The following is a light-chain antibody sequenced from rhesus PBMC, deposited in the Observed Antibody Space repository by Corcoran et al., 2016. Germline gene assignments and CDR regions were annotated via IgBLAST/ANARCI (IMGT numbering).Light chain of an antibody. CDR1: QSLLDSEDGNTY. V-gene: IGKV2-104*02. J-gene: IGKJ2*01. CDR2: EVS. CDR3: MQALEFPYS. Sequence: DIVMTQTPLSLPVTPGEPASISCRSSQSLLDSEDGNTYLDWYLQKPGQSPQLLIYEVSNRASGVPDSFSGIGSDTDFTLKISRVEAEDVGVYYCMQALEFPYSFGQGTKVEIK.